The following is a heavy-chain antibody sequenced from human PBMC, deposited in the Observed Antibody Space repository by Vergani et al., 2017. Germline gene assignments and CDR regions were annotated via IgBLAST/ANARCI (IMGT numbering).Heavy chain of an antibody. J-gene: IGHJ6*02. Sequence: QVQLQQWGAGLLKPSETLSLTCAVYGGSFSDYYWSWIRQPPGKGLEWIGEINHSGSTNYNPSLKSRVTISVDTYKNQFFLKVSSVTAADTAVYYCARGEGQLVSSGYYYYYGMDVWGQGTTVTVSS. CDR2: INHSGST. CDR3: ARGEGQLVSSGYYYYYGMDV. D-gene: IGHD6-13*01. CDR1: GGSFSDYY. V-gene: IGHV4-34*01.